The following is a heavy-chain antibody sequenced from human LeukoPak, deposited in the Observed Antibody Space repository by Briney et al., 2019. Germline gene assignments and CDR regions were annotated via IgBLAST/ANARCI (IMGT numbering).Heavy chain of an antibody. CDR3: ASGIYLDYYDSSGYYWGNWFDP. D-gene: IGHD3-22*01. CDR2: IYYSGST. CDR1: GGSISSYY. J-gene: IGHJ5*02. V-gene: IGHV4-59*06. Sequence: PSETLSLTCTVSGGSISSYYWSWIRQPPGKGLEWIGYIYYSGSTYYNPSLKSRVTISVDTSKNQFSLKLSSVTAADTAVYYCASGIYLDYYDSSGYYWGNWFDPWGQGTLVTVSS.